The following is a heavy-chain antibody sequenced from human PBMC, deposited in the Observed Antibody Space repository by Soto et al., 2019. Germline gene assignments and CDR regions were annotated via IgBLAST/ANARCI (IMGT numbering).Heavy chain of an antibody. V-gene: IGHV4-31*03. CDR2: SYYSGST. J-gene: IGHJ3*02. CDR3: ARDRKSDSSGYYYFPDAFDI. CDR1: GGSISSGGYY. Sequence: QVQLQESGPGLVKPSQTLSLTCTVSGGSISSGGYYWSWIRQHPGKGLEWIGYSYYSGSTYYNPSLKSRVTISVDTSKNQFSLKLSSVPAADTAVYYCARDRKSDSSGYYYFPDAFDIWGQGTMVTVSS. D-gene: IGHD3-22*01.